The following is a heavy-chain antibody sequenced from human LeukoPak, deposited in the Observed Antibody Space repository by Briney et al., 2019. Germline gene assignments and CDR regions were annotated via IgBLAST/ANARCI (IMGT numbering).Heavy chain of an antibody. CDR3: ARGSDYYYYGMDV. CDR2: IYPGDSDT. Sequence: GESLKISCKGSGYRFSSYWIGWVRQMPGKGLEWMGIIYPGDSDTRYSPSFEGQVTISADKSINTAYLQWSSLKASDTAMYYCARGSDYYYYGMDVWGQGTTVTVSS. J-gene: IGHJ6*02. CDR1: GYRFSSYW. V-gene: IGHV5-51*01.